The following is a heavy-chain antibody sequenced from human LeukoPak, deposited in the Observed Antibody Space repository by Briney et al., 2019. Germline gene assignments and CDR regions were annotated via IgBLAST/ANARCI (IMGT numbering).Heavy chain of an antibody. V-gene: IGHV3-30*18. D-gene: IGHD4-11*01. J-gene: IGHJ6*03. CDR2: ISYDGSNK. CDR3: AKGLLQYYYYYYMDV. Sequence: GGSLRLSCAASGFTFSSYSMNWVRQAPGKGLEWVAVISYDGSNKYYADSVKGRFTISRDNSKNTLYLQMNSLRAEDTAVYYCAKGLLQYYYYYYMDVWGKGTTVTVSS. CDR1: GFTFSSYS.